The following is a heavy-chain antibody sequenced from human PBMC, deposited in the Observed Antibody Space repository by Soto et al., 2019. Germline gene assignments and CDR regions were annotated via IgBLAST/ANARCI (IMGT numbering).Heavy chain of an antibody. J-gene: IGHJ4*02. CDR3: ARALYRGYSYGYNFGY. Sequence: PSETLSLTCTVPGGSISSGDYYWSWIRQPPGKGLEWIGYIYYSGSTYYNPSLKSRVTISVDTSKNQFSLKLSSVTAADTAVYYCARALYRGYSYGYNFGYWGQGTLVTVSS. D-gene: IGHD5-18*01. V-gene: IGHV4-30-4*01. CDR1: GGSISSGDYY. CDR2: IYYSGST.